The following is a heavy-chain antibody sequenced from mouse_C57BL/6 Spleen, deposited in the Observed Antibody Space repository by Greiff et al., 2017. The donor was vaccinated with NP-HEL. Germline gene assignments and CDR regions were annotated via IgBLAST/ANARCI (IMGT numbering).Heavy chain of an antibody. D-gene: IGHD2-3*01. CDR2: IYPGDGDT. CDR3: ARDGRAAWFAY. Sequence: QVQLQQSGPELVKPGASVKISCKASGYAFSSSWMNWVKQRPGKGLEWIGRIYPGDGDTNYNGKFKGKATLTADKSSSTAYMQLSSLTSEDSAVYFCARDGRAAWFAYWGQGTLVTVSA. J-gene: IGHJ3*01. V-gene: IGHV1-82*01. CDR1: GYAFSSSW.